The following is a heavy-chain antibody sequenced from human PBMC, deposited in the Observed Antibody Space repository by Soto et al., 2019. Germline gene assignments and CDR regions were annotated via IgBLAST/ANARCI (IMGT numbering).Heavy chain of an antibody. D-gene: IGHD5-12*01. V-gene: IGHV3-30*18. Sequence: QVPLVESGGGVVQPGRSLRLSCAASGFTFSSYGMHWVHQAPGKGLEWVAVISYDGSYKYYADSMKGRVTISRDNSKNTLYVQMNSLRAEDTAVYYCAKEGSVVATTPDFDYWGQGTLVTVSS. CDR3: AKEGSVVATTPDFDY. J-gene: IGHJ4*02. CDR2: ISYDGSYK. CDR1: GFTFSSYG.